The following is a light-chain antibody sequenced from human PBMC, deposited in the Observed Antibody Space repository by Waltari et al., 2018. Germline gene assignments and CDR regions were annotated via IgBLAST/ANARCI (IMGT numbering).Light chain of an antibody. V-gene: IGKV3D-15*01. CDR3: QQYNSWPLT. J-gene: IGKJ4*01. Sequence: EIVMTQSPATLSVSPAERPTLSCRASQNIYFNLAWYQQRPGQAPRGLVYGASTRDTGIPARFSGSGSGTDFTLTISNLQSEDFAFYFCQQYNSWPLTFGGGTKVEVK. CDR1: QNIYFN. CDR2: GAS.